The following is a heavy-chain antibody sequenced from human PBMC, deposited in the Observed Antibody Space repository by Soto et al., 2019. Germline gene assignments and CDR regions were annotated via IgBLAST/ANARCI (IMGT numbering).Heavy chain of an antibody. J-gene: IGHJ4*02. D-gene: IGHD2-21*01. CDR3: TRLLGDSTGVYFDY. CDR1: GFTFSSYD. V-gene: IGHV3-13*01. Sequence: GGSLILSCAASGFTFSSYDMHWVRQATGKGLEWVSAIGSAGDTYYPGSVKGRFTISRENAKNSLYLQMNSLRAGDTAVYYCTRLLGDSTGVYFDYWGQGTLVTVSS. CDR2: IGSAGDT.